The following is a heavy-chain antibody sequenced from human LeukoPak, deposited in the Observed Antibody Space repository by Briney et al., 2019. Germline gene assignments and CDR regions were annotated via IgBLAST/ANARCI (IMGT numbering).Heavy chain of an antibody. D-gene: IGHD3-10*01. J-gene: IGHJ4*02. CDR3: AKDFSTMVRGVPHY. CDR1: GFTFSSYG. Sequence: KTGGSLRLSCAASGFTFSSYGMHWVRQAPGKGLEWVAVISYDGSSKYYADSVKGRFTISRDNSKNTLYLQMNSLRAEDTAVYYCAKDFSTMVRGVPHYWGQGTLVTVSS. V-gene: IGHV3-30*18. CDR2: ISYDGSSK.